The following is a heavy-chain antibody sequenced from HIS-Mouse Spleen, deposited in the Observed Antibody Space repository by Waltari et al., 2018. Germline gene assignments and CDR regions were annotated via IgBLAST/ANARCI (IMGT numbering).Heavy chain of an antibody. CDR1: AGSISSSCYY. CDR2: YDSGST. CDR3: ARASRDLLLPRYFDL. V-gene: IGHV4-61*05. J-gene: IGHJ2*01. Sequence: QLQLQESGPGLVKPSETLSLTCTVPAGSISSSCYYWGGIRQPPGKGLEWIVYDSGSTNYNPSLTRRVTISVDTSKNQFSLKLRSVTAADTAVYYCARASRDLLLPRYFDLWGRGTLVTVSS.